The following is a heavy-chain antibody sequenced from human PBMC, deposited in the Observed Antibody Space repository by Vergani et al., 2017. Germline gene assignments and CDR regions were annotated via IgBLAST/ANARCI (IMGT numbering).Heavy chain of an antibody. J-gene: IGHJ4*02. D-gene: IGHD1-26*01. CDR1: GGSFRGYY. V-gene: IGHV4-34*01. CDR3: ARGRRELLRRXLDY. CDR2: INHSGST. Sequence: QVQLQQWGAGLLKPSETLSLTCAVYGGSFRGYYWSWIRQPPGKGLEWIGEINHSGSTNYNPSLKSRVTISVETSKNQFSLKLSSVTAADTAVYYCARGRRELLRRXLDYWGQGTLVTVSS.